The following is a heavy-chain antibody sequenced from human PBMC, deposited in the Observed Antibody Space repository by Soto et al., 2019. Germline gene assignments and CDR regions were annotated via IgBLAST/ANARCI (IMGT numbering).Heavy chain of an antibody. J-gene: IGHJ4*02. Sequence: QVQLVQSGAEVKKPGASVKVSRKASGYTFTGYHMHWVRQAPGQGLEWMGWINSNSGGTNYAQKFQGRVTMTRDTSISTAYMELSRLRSDDTAVYYCARPDDILTGSVDYWGQGTLVTVSS. CDR3: ARPDDILTGSVDY. V-gene: IGHV1-2*02. D-gene: IGHD3-9*01. CDR2: INSNSGGT. CDR1: GYTFTGYH.